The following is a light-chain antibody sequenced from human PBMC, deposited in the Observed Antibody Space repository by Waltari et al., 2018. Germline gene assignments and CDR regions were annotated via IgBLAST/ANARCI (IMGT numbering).Light chain of an antibody. J-gene: IGLJ1*01. CDR3: CSDAGSGTYG. CDR2: EVT. CDR1: SSDIGKYNS. V-gene: IGLV2-23*02. Sequence: QSALTQPASVSGSPGKSITISCTGTSSDIGKYNSVSWYQHLPGKVPKVMISEVTKRPSGFSNRFSGSKSGNTASLTISGLQADDEAEYYCCSDAGSGTYGFGTGTKLTV.